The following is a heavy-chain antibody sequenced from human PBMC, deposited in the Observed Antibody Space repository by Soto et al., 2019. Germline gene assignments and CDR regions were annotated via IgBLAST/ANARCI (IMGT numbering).Heavy chain of an antibody. CDR1: GFTFTSSA. CDR2: IVVGSGNT. V-gene: IGHV1-58*01. CDR3: AGTPAYCGGDCYSLTSYYGMDV. J-gene: IGHJ6*02. Sequence: SVKVSCKASGFTFTSSAVQWARQARGQRLEWIGWIVVGSGNTNYAQKFQERVTITRDMSTSTAYMELSSLRSEDTAVYYCAGTPAYCGGDCYSLTSYYGMDVWGQGTTVTVSS. D-gene: IGHD2-21*02.